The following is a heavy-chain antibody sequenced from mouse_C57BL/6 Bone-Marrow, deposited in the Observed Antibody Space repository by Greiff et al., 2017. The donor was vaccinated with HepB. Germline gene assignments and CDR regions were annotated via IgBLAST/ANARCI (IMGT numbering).Heavy chain of an antibody. CDR2: ISNGGGST. J-gene: IGHJ4*01. V-gene: IGHV5-12*01. Sequence: EVQLVESGGGLVQPGGSLKLSCAASGFTFSDYYMYWVRQTPEKRLEWVAYISNGGGSTYYPDTVKGRFTISRDNAKNTLYLQMSRLKSEDTAMYYCARRPAVVPSYAMDYWGQGTSVTVSS. CDR3: ARRPAVVPSYAMDY. CDR1: GFTFSDYY. D-gene: IGHD1-1*01.